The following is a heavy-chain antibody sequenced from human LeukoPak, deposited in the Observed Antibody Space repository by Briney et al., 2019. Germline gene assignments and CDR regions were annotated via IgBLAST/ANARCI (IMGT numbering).Heavy chain of an antibody. D-gene: IGHD1-26*01. CDR2: ISGSGGNT. Sequence: PGGSLRLSCAASGFTFNNYVMTWVRQAPGKGLEWVSSISGSGGNTYYADSVKGRFTISRDNSKNTLYVQMNSLRAEDMAVYYCATALVGPTTPFDYWGQGTLVTVSS. CDR1: GFTFNNYV. V-gene: IGHV3-23*01. CDR3: ATALVGPTTPFDY. J-gene: IGHJ4*02.